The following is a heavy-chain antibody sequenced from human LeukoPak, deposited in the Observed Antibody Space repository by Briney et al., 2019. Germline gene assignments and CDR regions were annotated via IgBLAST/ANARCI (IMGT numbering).Heavy chain of an antibody. CDR3: ANLRLLGFHS. D-gene: IGHD2-21*02. CDR1: GFTFRNYW. J-gene: IGHJ4*02. V-gene: IGHV3-7*01. CDR2: IKEDGSEE. Sequence: GGSLRLSCAASGFTFRNYWMSWVRQAPGKGLEWVANIKEDGSEEYYVDSVKGRFTISRDNARNSLYLQMNSLRAEDTAVYYCANLRLLGFHSWGQGTLVTVSS.